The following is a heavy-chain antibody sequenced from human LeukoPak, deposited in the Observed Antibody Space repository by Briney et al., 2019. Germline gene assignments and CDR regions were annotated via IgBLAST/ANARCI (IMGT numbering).Heavy chain of an antibody. D-gene: IGHD3-10*01. CDR1: GCTFSDYY. Sequence: GSLRLSCAASGCTFSDYYMSWIRQPPGKGLEWIGEINHSGSTNYNPSLKSRVTISVDTSKNQFSLKLSSVTAADTAVYYCARLGYYGSGSYGIFDYWGQGTLVTVSS. CDR3: ARLGYYGSGSYGIFDY. J-gene: IGHJ4*02. V-gene: IGHV4-34*01. CDR2: INHSGST.